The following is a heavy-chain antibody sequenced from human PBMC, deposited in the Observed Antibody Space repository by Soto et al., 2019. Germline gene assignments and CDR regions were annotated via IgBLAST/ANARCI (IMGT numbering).Heavy chain of an antibody. J-gene: IGHJ6*02. CDR2: IFPGDSDT. CDR1: GYRFTSYW. V-gene: IGHV5-51*01. D-gene: IGHD1-7*01. Sequence: GESLKISCKGSGYRFTSYWIGWVRQMPGKGLEWMGIIFPGDSDTRYSPSFQGQVTISADKSINTAYLQWSSLKASDTAMYYCASSFITRTTGYHYGMDVWGQGTTVTVSS. CDR3: ASSFITRTTGYHYGMDV.